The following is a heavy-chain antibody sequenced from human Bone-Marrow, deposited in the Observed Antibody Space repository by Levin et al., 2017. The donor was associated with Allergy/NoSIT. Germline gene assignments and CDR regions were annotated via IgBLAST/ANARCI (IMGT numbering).Heavy chain of an antibody. CDR3: AKDRCSGGGCALDH. CDR2: ISYDGRND. V-gene: IGHV3-30*18. D-gene: IGHD2-15*01. J-gene: IGHJ4*02. Sequence: GGSLRLSCAASGFTFNTYGLHWVRQAPGKGLEWVAVISYDGRNDYYAESLRGRFTISRDYAKNTLYLQMNSLSAEDTAVYYCAKDRCSGGGCALDHWGQGTLVTVSS. CDR1: GFTFNTYG.